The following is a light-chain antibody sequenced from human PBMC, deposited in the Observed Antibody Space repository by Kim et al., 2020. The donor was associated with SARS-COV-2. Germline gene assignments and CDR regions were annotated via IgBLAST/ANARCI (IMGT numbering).Light chain of an antibody. CDR2: VGTGGIVG. Sequence: CTLSSGYSNYKVDWYQQRPGKGPRFVMRVGTGGIVGSKGDGIPDRFSVLGSGLNRYLTIKNIQEEDESDYHCGADHGSGSNFVVVFGGGTQLTVL. J-gene: IGLJ2*01. V-gene: IGLV9-49*01. CDR1: SGYSNYK. CDR3: GADHGSGSNFVVV.